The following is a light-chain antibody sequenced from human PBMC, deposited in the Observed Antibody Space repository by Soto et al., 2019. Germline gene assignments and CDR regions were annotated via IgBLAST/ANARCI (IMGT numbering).Light chain of an antibody. J-gene: IGKJ1*01. CDR1: QSISSW. V-gene: IGKV1-5*01. CDR3: QQYNSYAWT. Sequence: QMTQSPSTLSSSVGDRVTITCRASQSISSWLAWYQQKPGKAPKLLIYDASSLESGVPSRFSGSGSGTEFTLTISSLQPDDFATYYCQQYNSYAWTFGQGTKVDIK. CDR2: DAS.